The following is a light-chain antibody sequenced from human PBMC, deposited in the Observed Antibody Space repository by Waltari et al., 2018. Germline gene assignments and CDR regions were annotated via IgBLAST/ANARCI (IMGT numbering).Light chain of an antibody. CDR1: SSDVGSYNL. J-gene: IGLJ2*01. Sequence: QSALTQPASVSGSPGQSIPISCTGTSSDVGSYNLVSWYQQHPGRAPKLMIYEVSERPSGVSNRFSGSKSGNTASLTISGLQAEDEADYYCCSYTGSPHVVFGGGTKLTVL. V-gene: IGLV2-23*02. CDR2: EVS. CDR3: CSYTGSPHVV.